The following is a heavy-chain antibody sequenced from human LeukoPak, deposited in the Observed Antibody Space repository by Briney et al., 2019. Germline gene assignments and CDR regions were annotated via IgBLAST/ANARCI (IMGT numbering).Heavy chain of an antibody. V-gene: IGHV4-31*03. CDR2: IYYSGST. J-gene: IGHJ4*02. CDR3: ARANYYDSTGYLPVVYPSDY. Sequence: SETLSLTCTVSGGSISSGGYYWSWIRQHPGKGLEWIGYIYYSGSTYYNPSLKSRVTISVDTSKNQFSLKLSSVTAADTAVYYCARANYYDSTGYLPVVYPSDYWGQGTLVTVSS. D-gene: IGHD3-22*01. CDR1: GGSISSGGYY.